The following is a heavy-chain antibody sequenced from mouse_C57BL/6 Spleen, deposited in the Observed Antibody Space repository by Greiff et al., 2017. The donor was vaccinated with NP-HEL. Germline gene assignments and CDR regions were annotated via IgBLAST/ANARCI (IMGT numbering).Heavy chain of an antibody. J-gene: IGHJ1*03. D-gene: IGHD1-1*01. CDR1: GYTFTSYW. CDR3: ARSGYDGSSYGHFDV. CDR2: INPSSGYT. Sequence: VQLQQSGADLAKPGASVKLSCKASGYTFTSYWMHWVKQRPGQGLEWIGYINPSSGYTKYNQTFKDKATLTAAKSSSTAYLQLSSLTYEDSAFYYCARSGYDGSSYGHFDVWGKGTTVNVSS. V-gene: IGHV1-7*01.